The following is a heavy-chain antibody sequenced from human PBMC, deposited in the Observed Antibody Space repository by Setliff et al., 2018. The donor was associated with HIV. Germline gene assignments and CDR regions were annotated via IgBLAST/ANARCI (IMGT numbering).Heavy chain of an antibody. J-gene: IGHJ6*02. CDR3: ARGRSCESDWCWLYYNYYYGMDV. CDR1: GGSFSGYY. CDR2: INHRGST. V-gene: IGHV4-34*01. D-gene: IGHD2-8*01. Sequence: SSETLSLTCTVYGGSFSGYYWSWIRQPPGKGLEWIGEINHRGSTNFNPSLKSRVTILVDTSKNQFSVKLRSVTAADTAVYYCARGRSCESDWCWLYYNYYYGMDVWAQGTAVTVSS.